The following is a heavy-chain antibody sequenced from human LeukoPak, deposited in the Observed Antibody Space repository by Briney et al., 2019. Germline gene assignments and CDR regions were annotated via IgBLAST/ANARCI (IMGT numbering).Heavy chain of an antibody. CDR1: GFTFSSCG. CDR2: IWNDGSYK. V-gene: IGHV3-33*06. D-gene: IGHD1-26*01. CDR3: AKPTRGSGSFLIEY. Sequence: PGGSLRLSCAASGFTFSSCGMHWVRQAPGKGLEWVVVIWNDGSYKYYADCVKGRFTISRDNSKNTLYLEMNSLRAEDTAVYYCAKPTRGSGSFLIEYWGQGTLVTVSS. J-gene: IGHJ4*02.